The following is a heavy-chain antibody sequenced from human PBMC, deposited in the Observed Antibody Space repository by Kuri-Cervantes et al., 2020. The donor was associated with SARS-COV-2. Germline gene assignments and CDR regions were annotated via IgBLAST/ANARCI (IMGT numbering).Heavy chain of an antibody. Sequence: GSLRLSCAVSGYSISSGYYWGWIRQPPGKGLEWIGEINHSGSTNYNPSLKSRVTISVDTSKNQFSLKLSSVTAADTAVYYCARVEGYCSSTSCYTGAFDYWGQGTLVTVSS. D-gene: IGHD2-2*02. CDR2: INHSGST. V-gene: IGHV4-38-2*01. CDR3: ARVEGYCSSTSCYTGAFDY. CDR1: GYSISSGYY. J-gene: IGHJ4*02.